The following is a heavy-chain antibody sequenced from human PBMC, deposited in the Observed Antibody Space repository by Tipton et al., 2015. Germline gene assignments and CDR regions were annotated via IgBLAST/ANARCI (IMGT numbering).Heavy chain of an antibody. J-gene: IGHJ4*02. D-gene: IGHD3-22*01. Sequence: AVSGFTFSSYVMHWVRQAPGKGLEWVALIWYDGTKKYYADSVKGRFTISRDNSKNTLYLQVDSLRAEDTAVYYCARDPFTMMVVGYFDYWGQGTLVTVSS. CDR2: IWYDGTKK. CDR1: GFTFSSYV. V-gene: IGHV3-33*08. CDR3: ARDPFTMMVVGYFDY.